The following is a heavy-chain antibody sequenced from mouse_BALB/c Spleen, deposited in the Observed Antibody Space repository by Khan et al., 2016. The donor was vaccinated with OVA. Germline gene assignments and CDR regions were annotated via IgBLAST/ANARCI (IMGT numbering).Heavy chain of an antibody. CDR3: AREGDDGGLAY. J-gene: IGHJ3*01. CDR1: GFTFSDYY. D-gene: IGHD2-3*01. CDR2: LRNRGTTT. Sequence: EVELVESGGGLVQPGGSLKLSCATSGFTFSDYYMYWVRQTPEKRLEWVAYLRNRGTTTYYPDTVRGRFTISRDNAKNTLYLQRSRLESEDTAMYYCAREGDDGGLAYWGQGTLVTVSA. V-gene: IGHV5-12*02.